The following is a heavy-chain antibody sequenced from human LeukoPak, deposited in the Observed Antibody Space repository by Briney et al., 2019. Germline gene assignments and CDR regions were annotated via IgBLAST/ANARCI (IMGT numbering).Heavy chain of an antibody. CDR1: GFTFSSYA. CDR2: ISGSGGST. J-gene: IGHJ5*02. CDR3: AKGRVVATITNWFDP. V-gene: IGHV3-23*01. D-gene: IGHD5-12*01. Sequence: TGGSLRLSCAASGFTFSSYAMSWVRQAPGKGLEWVSAISGSGGSTYYADSVKGRFTISRDNSKNTLYLQMNSLRAEDTAVYYCAKGRVVATITNWFDPWGQGTLVTVSS.